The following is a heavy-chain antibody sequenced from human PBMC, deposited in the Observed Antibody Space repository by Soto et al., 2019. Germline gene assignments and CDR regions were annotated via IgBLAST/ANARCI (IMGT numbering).Heavy chain of an antibody. CDR2: IYWNDEQ. CDR3: AHRLPGPSGYDV. D-gene: IGHD6-13*01. V-gene: IGHV2-5*01. Sequence: GSGPTLANPTQTLTLTCTFSGLSLTSGVVGVGWIRHPPGEGLEWLALIYWNDEQYYNPSLRNRLTITSDTSKNQVVLTMTNMDPVDTATYYCAHRLPGPSGYDVWGQGTTVTVSS. J-gene: IGHJ6*02. CDR1: GLSLTSGVVG.